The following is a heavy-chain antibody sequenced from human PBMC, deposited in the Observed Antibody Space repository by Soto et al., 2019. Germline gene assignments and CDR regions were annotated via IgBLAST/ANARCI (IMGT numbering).Heavy chain of an antibody. D-gene: IGHD1-1*01. CDR3: AAASHIRVHPKYGMDV. Sequence: ASVKVSCKASGFTFTSSAVQWVRRARGQRLEWIGWIVVGSGNTNYAQKFQERVTITRDMSTSTAYMELSSLRSEDTAVYYCAAASHIRVHPKYGMDVWGQGTTVTVSS. CDR2: IVVGSGNT. CDR1: GFTFTSSA. V-gene: IGHV1-58*01. J-gene: IGHJ6*02.